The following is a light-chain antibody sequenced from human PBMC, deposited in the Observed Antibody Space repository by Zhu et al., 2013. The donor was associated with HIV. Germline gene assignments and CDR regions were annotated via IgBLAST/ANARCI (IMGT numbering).Light chain of an antibody. V-gene: IGKV3-20*01. Sequence: EIVLTQSPGTLSLSPGDRATLSCRASRSFSSTYLAWYQQKPGQAPRLLIYGASSRAKGIPDRFSGSGSGTDFTLTISSLQPDDFATYYCQQHNSYPLTFGGGTKVEIK. CDR3: QQHNSYPLT. CDR1: RSFSSTY. J-gene: IGKJ4*01. CDR2: GAS.